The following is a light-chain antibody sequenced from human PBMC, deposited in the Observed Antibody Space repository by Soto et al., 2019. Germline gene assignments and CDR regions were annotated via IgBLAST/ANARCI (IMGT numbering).Light chain of an antibody. J-gene: IGKJ5*01. Sequence: EIVLTQSPGTLSLSPGERATLSCRASQSVSNSYLAWYQQKPGQAPRLLIYGASSRATGIPDTFSGGGSVTGFTLTIISLEPEDFAVYYCQHYGSSPPITFGQGTRLEI. CDR2: GAS. CDR1: QSVSNSY. CDR3: QHYGSSPPIT. V-gene: IGKV3-20*01.